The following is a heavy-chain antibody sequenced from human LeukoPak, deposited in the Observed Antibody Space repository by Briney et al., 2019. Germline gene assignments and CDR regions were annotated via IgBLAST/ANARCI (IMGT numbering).Heavy chain of an antibody. Sequence: SETLSLTCAVYGGSFSGYYWSWIRQPPGKGLEWIGEINHSGSTNYNPSLKSRVTISVDTSKNQFSLKLSSVTAADTAVYYCAITYYYGSGTWQGHFDYWGQGTLVTVSS. D-gene: IGHD3-10*01. CDR2: INHSGST. CDR1: GGSFSGYY. J-gene: IGHJ4*02. V-gene: IGHV4-34*01. CDR3: AITYYYGSGTWQGHFDY.